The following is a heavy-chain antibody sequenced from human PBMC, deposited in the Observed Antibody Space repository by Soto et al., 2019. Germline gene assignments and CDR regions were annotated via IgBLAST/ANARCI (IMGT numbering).Heavy chain of an antibody. CDR2: IIPVFATT. V-gene: IGHV1-69*01. CDR1: GGLFSTYA. J-gene: IGHJ4*02. Sequence: QEQLVQSGAEVKKSGSSVKVSCKASGGLFSTYAISWVRQAPGQGLEWMGGIIPVFATTYYAEKFEGRVTITADESTNTAYMELSSLRSEDTAMYYCARGDSRYVWFNEIWGQGTLVTVSS. CDR3: ARGDSRYVWFNEI. D-gene: IGHD3-16*01.